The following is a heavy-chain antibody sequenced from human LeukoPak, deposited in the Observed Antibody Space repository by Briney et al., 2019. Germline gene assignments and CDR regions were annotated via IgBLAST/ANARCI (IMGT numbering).Heavy chain of an antibody. CDR2: INHSGST. Sequence: SETLSLTCAVYGGSFSGYYWSWIRQPPGKGLEWIGEINHSGSTNYSPSLKSRVTISVDTSKNQFSLKLSSVTAADTAVYYCARGPLRSAFDPWGQGTLVTVSS. CDR3: ARGPLRSAFDP. V-gene: IGHV4-34*01. CDR1: GGSFSGYY. D-gene: IGHD3-3*01. J-gene: IGHJ5*02.